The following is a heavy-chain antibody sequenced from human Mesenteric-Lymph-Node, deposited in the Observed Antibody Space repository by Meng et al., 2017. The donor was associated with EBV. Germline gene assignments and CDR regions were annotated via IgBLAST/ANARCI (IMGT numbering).Heavy chain of an antibody. J-gene: IGHJ4*02. Sequence: EVQLVESGGGLVKPGGCLRLSCAASGLTFSSYGMNWVRQAPGKGLEWVSYISSSSYIYYADSVKGRFTISRDNAKSSLYLQMNTLRAEDTAVYYCARGGYSGYGFDYWGQGTLVTVAS. V-gene: IGHV3-21*01. D-gene: IGHD5-12*01. CDR3: ARGGYSGYGFDY. CDR1: GLTFSSYG. CDR2: ISSSSYI.